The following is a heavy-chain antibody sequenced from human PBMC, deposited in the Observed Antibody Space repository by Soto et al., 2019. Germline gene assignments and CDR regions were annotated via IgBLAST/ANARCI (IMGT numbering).Heavy chain of an antibody. Sequence: GSLRLSCAASGFTFSSYAMSWVRPAPGKGLEWVSAISGSGGSTYYADSVKGRFTISRDNSKNTLYLQMNSLRAEDTAVYYCAKDWGVYYYYYYMDVWGKGTTVTVSS. V-gene: IGHV3-23*01. CDR2: ISGSGGST. J-gene: IGHJ6*03. D-gene: IGHD3-10*01. CDR1: GFTFSSYA. CDR3: AKDWGVYYYYYYMDV.